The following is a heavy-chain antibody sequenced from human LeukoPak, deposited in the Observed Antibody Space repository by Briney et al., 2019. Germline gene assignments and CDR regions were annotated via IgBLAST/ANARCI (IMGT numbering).Heavy chain of an antibody. J-gene: IGHJ3*02. Sequence: SETLSLTCTVSGGSISSYYWSWIRQPPGKGLEWIGSIYHSGSTYYNPSLGSPVTISVDTSKNHFSLKVTSVTATDTAVYYCARHRCRGPSCAFDIWGQGTAVTVFS. CDR3: ARHRCRGPSCAFDI. V-gene: IGHV4-59*05. CDR1: GGSISSYY. CDR2: IYHSGST. D-gene: IGHD3-16*02.